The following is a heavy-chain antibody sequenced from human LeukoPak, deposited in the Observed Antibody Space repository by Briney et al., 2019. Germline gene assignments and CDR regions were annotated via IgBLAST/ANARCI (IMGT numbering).Heavy chain of an antibody. CDR2: IKQDGSEK. J-gene: IGHJ4*02. D-gene: IGHD3-22*01. CDR1: GFTFSSYG. CDR3: AKDSARYDSSGYYPYYFDY. V-gene: IGHV3-7*03. Sequence: GGSLRLSCAASGFTFSSYGMHWVRQAPGKGLEWVANIKQDGSEKYYVDSVKGRFTISRDNAKNSLYLQMNSLRAEDTAVYYCAKDSARYDSSGYYPYYFDYWGQGTLVTVSS.